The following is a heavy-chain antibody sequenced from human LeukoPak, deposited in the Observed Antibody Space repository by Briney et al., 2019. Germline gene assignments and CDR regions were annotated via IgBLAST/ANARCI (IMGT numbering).Heavy chain of an antibody. CDR3: ARQNLGYGDAFDI. CDR2: IYPGDSDT. J-gene: IGHJ3*02. Sequence: GESLKISCKGSGYSFTSYWIGWVRQMPGKGLEWMGVIYPGDSDTRYSPSFQGQVTISADKSISTAYLQWSSLKASDTAMYYCARQNLGYGDAFDIWGQGTMVTVSS. CDR1: GYSFTSYW. V-gene: IGHV5-51*01. D-gene: IGHD2-15*01.